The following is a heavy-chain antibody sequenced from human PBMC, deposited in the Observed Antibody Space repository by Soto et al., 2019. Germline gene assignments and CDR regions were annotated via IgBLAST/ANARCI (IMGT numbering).Heavy chain of an antibody. CDR1: GYTFISYG. Sequence: QVKLVQSGAEVKKAGASVKVSCKASGYTFISYGIAWVRQSPGHGLEWMGWISTYNGKTNYAQKFQDRVTMTTDTSTSTAYMDVRSLRSEDTDLYYCARAWYATSWVGILHTGVHVVEIDFWGQGTLVTVSS. V-gene: IGHV1-18*01. D-gene: IGHD6-13*01. CDR2: ISTYNGKT. CDR3: ARAWYATSWVGILHTGVHVVEIDF. J-gene: IGHJ4*02.